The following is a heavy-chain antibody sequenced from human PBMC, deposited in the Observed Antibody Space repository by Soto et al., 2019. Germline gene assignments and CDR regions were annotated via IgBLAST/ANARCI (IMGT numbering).Heavy chain of an antibody. D-gene: IGHD2-2*02. CDR3: ARAYTGRLPSRADYYYAMQV. Sequence: VGSLRLSCATSVCTFSNFDMHCVRQLPGKCLEWVSAIGAARDPYYLGSVKGRFTISRENAKNSVYLQMNDLRAGDSAVYYCARAYTGRLPSRADYYYAMQVLGQGTTVRVSS. J-gene: IGHJ6*01. CDR1: VCTFSNFD. V-gene: IGHV3-13*05. CDR2: IGAARDP.